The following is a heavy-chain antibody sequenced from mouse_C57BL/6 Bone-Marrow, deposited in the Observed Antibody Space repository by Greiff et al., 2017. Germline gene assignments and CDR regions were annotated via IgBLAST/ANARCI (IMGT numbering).Heavy chain of an antibody. J-gene: IGHJ1*03. Sequence: EVQRVESGGGLVKPGGSLKLSCAASGFTFSSYAMSWVRQTPEKRLEWVATISDGGSYTYYPDKVKGRFTISRDNAKNNLYLQMSHLKSEDTAMYYCARGRTIVTYWYFDVWGTGTTVTVSS. CDR1: GFTFSSYA. CDR2: ISDGGSYT. D-gene: IGHD2-5*01. CDR3: ARGRTIVTYWYFDV. V-gene: IGHV5-4*01.